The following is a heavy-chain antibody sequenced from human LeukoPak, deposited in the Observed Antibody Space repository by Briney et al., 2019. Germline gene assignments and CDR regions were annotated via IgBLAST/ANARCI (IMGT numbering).Heavy chain of an antibody. CDR1: GFTFSTYA. CDR2: ISGSGGTT. V-gene: IGHV3-23*01. CDR3: AKESSWGTVVTPGGPSA. Sequence: GGSLRLSCAAPGFTFSTYAMSWVRQAPGKGLEWVSAISGSGGTTYYADSVKGRFTISRDNSKNTLYLQMNSLRAEDTAVYYCAKESSWGTVVTPGGPSAWGQGTLVTVSS. D-gene: IGHD4-23*01. J-gene: IGHJ5*02.